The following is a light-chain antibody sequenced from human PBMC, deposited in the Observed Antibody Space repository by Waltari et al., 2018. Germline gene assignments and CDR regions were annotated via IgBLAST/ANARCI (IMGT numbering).Light chain of an antibody. V-gene: IGKV2-29*03. J-gene: IGKJ1*01. CDR1: QSLLQSDGKTY. Sequence: DIVMTQTPLSLSVTPGQPASISCKSSQSLLQSDGKTYVYWFLQKPGQSPQLLIYEVSSRCSGVPDRFSGSGSGTEWTLKISRVEAEDVGGYDCMQGIHLPRTCGQGTKVEIK. CDR2: EVS. CDR3: MQGIHLPRT.